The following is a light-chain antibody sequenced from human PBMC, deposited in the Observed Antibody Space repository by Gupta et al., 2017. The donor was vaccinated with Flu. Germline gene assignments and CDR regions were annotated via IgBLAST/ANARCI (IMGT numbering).Light chain of an antibody. CDR1: QSVSDNS. V-gene: IGKV3-20*01. Sequence: ERATLSCRASQSVSDNSLAWHQLKPGQAPRRLIYGASSRATGIPDRFRGRGSGTEFNLTISTLEPEDFAVYYCQQYGSLPLTFGGGTKVEIK. CDR3: QQYGSLPLT. J-gene: IGKJ4*01. CDR2: GAS.